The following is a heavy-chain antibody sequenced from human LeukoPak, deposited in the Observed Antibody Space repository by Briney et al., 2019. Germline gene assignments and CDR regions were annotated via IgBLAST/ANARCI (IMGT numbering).Heavy chain of an antibody. D-gene: IGHD3-3*01. Sequence: PGGSLRLSCAASGFTFSSYAMHWVRQAPGKGLEWVAVISYDGSNKYYADSVKSRFTISRDNSKNTLYLQMNSLRAEDTAVYYCARNPWQTDFDETLFDYWGQGTLVTVSS. J-gene: IGHJ4*02. CDR1: GFTFSSYA. CDR3: ARNPWQTDFDETLFDY. CDR2: ISYDGSNK. V-gene: IGHV3-30-3*01.